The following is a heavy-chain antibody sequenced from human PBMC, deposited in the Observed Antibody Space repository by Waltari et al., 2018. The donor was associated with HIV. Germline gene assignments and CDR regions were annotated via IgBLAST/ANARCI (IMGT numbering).Heavy chain of an antibody. J-gene: IGHJ4*02. Sequence: QVQLQESGPRLLKPSETLSLTCSVSGGSMTNYYWAWIRQPPGKGLAWIGYIDSKVSASYSPSLKSRLTMSVDVYRNQFSLELSSVTAADTAVYYCARYGSGHRHFGYWGQGTLV. D-gene: IGHD3-10*01. CDR1: GGSMTNYY. V-gene: IGHV4-59*01. CDR2: IDSKVSA. CDR3: ARYGSGHRHFGY.